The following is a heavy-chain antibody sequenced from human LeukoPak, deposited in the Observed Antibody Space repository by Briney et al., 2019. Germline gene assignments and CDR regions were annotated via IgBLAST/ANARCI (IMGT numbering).Heavy chain of an antibody. D-gene: IGHD6-13*01. J-gene: IGHJ6*02. V-gene: IGHV3-13*01. CDR2: IGTAGDT. Sequence: GGSLRLSCAASGFTFNIYDMHWVRQVTGKGLEWVSAIGTAGDTYYPGSVRGRFTISRENAKNSLYLQMNDLRAGDTAMYYCARDLVGAAPGTQPHYYGTDVWGQGTTVTVSS. CDR1: GFTFNIYD. CDR3: ARDLVGAAPGTQPHYYGTDV.